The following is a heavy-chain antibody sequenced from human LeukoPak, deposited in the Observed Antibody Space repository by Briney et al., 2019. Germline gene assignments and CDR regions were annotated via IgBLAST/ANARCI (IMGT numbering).Heavy chain of an antibody. Sequence: TGGSLRLSCAASGFTFSTCWMYWVRQAPGKGLMWVSKISPDGSDTTYADSVKGRFTISRDNAKNTLYLQMSSLRAEDTAVYYCARGGRGYMDVWGKGTTVTISS. V-gene: IGHV3-74*01. CDR1: GFTFSTCW. CDR3: ARGGRGYMDV. J-gene: IGHJ6*03. CDR2: ISPDGSDT.